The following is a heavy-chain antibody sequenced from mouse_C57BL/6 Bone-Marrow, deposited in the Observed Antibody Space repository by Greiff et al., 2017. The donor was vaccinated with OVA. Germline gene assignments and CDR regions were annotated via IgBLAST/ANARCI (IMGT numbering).Heavy chain of an antibody. V-gene: IGHV1-69*01. CDR2: IDPSDSYT. J-gene: IGHJ3*01. D-gene: IGHD1-1*01. Sequence: QVQLKQPGAELVMPGASVKLSCKASGYTFTSYWMHWVKQRPGQGLEWIGEIDPSDSYTNYNQKFKGKSTLTVDKSSSTAYMQLSSLTSEDSAVYYCARESLYYYGSSPFAYWGQGTLVTVSA. CDR3: ARESLYYYGSSPFAY. CDR1: GYTFTSYW.